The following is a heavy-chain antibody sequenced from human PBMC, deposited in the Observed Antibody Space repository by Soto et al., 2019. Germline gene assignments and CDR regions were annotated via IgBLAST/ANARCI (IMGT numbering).Heavy chain of an antibody. CDR2: IRKDGSQE. CDR3: TRVANYSADSAYYAVFDI. D-gene: IGHD2-15*01. J-gene: IGHJ3*02. CDR1: GFSFGSDW. Sequence: DVQLTESGGGLVQPGGSLRLSCGASGFSFGSDWMAWVRQAPGKGLEWVANIRKDGSQEHYADSVRGRFSVSRDNAKDSIYLPMNSLRLAATAVSYSTRVANYSADSAYYAVFDIRGPGTMVTVAS. V-gene: IGHV3-7*04.